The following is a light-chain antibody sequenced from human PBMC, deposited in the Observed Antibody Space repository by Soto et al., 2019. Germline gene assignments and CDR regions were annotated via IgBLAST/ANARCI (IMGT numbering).Light chain of an antibody. Sequence: EMVMTQSPATLSVSPGERATLCCWASQGVSIKLAWYQQKPGQAPRLLIYGDSNRAAGIPDRFSGSGSGTDFTLTINRLEPEDFAVYYCQKYADSPPTLIFGGGTKVDI. CDR3: QKYADSPPTLI. V-gene: IGKV3-20*01. CDR2: GDS. CDR1: QGVSIK. J-gene: IGKJ4*01.